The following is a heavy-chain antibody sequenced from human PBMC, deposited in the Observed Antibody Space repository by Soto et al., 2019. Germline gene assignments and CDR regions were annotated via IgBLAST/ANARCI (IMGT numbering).Heavy chain of an antibody. Sequence: GGSLRLSCAASGFTFSSYAMHWVRQAPGKGLEWVAVISYDGSNKYYADSVQGRFTISRDNSKNTLYLQMNSLRAEDSSVYYCALSSYCSGGSCYGMDVWGQGTTVTVSS. CDR1: GFTFSSYA. V-gene: IGHV3-30*14. D-gene: IGHD2-15*01. CDR2: ISYDGSNK. CDR3: ALSSYCSGGSCYGMDV. J-gene: IGHJ6*02.